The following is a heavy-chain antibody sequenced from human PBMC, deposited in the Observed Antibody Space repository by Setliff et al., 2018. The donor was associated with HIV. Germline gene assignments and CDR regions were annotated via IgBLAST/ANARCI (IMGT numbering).Heavy chain of an antibody. CDR3: ARFPVYYGSGSYYKPFDY. CDR1: GYTFTSYA. Sequence: GASVKVSCKASGYTFTSYAMHWVRQAPGQRLEWMGWINAGNGNTKYSQKFQGRVTITRDTSASTAYMELSSLRSEDTAVYYCARFPVYYGSGSYYKPFDYWGQGTLVTVSS. D-gene: IGHD3-10*01. V-gene: IGHV1-3*01. CDR2: INAGNGNT. J-gene: IGHJ4*02.